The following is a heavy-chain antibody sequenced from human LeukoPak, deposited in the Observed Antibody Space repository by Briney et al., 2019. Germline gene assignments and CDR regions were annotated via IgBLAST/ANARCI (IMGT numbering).Heavy chain of an antibody. D-gene: IGHD1-26*01. CDR1: GFTFSSYA. CDR3: ARWGPWELRPFDY. V-gene: IGHV3-23*01. J-gene: IGHJ4*02. Sequence: PGGSLRLSCAASGFTFSSYAMSWVRQAPGKGLEWVSVISDNGAVTFYGDSVKGRFTISRDNSKNTLYLQMSSLRVEDTAVYYCARWGPWELRPFDYWGQGTLVTVSS. CDR2: ISDNGAVT.